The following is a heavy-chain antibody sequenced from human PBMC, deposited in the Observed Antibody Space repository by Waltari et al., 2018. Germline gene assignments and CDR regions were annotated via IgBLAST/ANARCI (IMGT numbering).Heavy chain of an antibody. Sequence: QVQLVQSGAEVKKPGSSVKVSCKASGGPFSSYAISWVRQAPGQGLEWMGRIIPIFGTANYAQKFQGRVTITADKSTSTAYMELSSLRSEDTAVYYCARSIAAAGIYYYYGMDVWGQGTTVTVSS. V-gene: IGHV1-69*08. CDR3: ARSIAAAGIYYYYGMDV. CDR1: GGPFSSYA. D-gene: IGHD6-13*01. CDR2: IIPIFGTA. J-gene: IGHJ6*02.